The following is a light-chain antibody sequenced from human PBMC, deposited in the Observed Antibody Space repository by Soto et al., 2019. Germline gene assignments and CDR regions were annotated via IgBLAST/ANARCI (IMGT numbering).Light chain of an antibody. V-gene: IGKV3-15*01. Sequence: EIVMTQSPATLSVSPGGRATLSCRASQSVSSNLAWYQQKPGQAPRLLIYGASTRATGFPARFSGSGSGTEFTLTISSLQSEDFAVYYCQQYKNWPRTFGGGTKVDIK. CDR2: GAS. CDR1: QSVSSN. J-gene: IGKJ4*01. CDR3: QQYKNWPRT.